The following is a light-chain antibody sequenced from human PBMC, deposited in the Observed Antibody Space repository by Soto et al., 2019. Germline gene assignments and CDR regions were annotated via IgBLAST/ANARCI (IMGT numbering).Light chain of an antibody. J-gene: IGKJ1*01. CDR2: AAS. CDR3: QQSYSTPPWT. V-gene: IGKV1-39*01. Sequence: DIQMTQSPSALSASVGDRVTITCRASQNINIYLHWYQQKPGKAPELLIFAASSVRSGVPSRFSGSGSGTEFTLAISSLQPEDVATYFCQQSYSTPPWTFGQGTKVDI. CDR1: QNINIY.